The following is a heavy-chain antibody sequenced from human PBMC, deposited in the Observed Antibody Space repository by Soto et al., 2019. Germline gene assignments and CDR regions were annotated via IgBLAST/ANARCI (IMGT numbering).Heavy chain of an antibody. V-gene: IGHV3-74*01. CDR3: ARGAFGAYYLDS. CDR2: IKGDVITT. J-gene: IGHJ4*02. D-gene: IGHD3-3*01. CDR1: GFTFSSYW. Sequence: EVQLVESGGGLVQPGGSLRLSCAASGFTFSSYWIHWVRQAPGEGLVWVSRIKGDVITTNYADSVKGRFTISRDNAKNTVFLQMSSLRAEDTAVYYCARGAFGAYYLDSWGQGTLVTVSS.